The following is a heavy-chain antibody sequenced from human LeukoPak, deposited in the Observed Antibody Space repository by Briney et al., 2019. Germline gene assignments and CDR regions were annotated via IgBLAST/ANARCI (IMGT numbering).Heavy chain of an antibody. CDR3: LRDEDGIRYFDWLPSAGAFDI. CDR1: GFTFSSYS. J-gene: IGHJ3*02. Sequence: GGSLRLSCAASGFTFSSYSMNWVRQAPGKVLELFSYISSSSSTIYYADSVKGRFTISRDNAKNSLYLQMNSLRAEDTAVYYFLRDEDGIRYFDWLPSAGAFDIWGQGTMVTVSS. D-gene: IGHD3-9*01. V-gene: IGHV3-48*01. CDR2: ISSSSSTI.